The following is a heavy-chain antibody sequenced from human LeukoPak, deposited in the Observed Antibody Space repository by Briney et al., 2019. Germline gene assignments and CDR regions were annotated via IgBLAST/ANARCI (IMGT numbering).Heavy chain of an antibody. D-gene: IGHD4-17*01. CDR3: ARGDRLRRLAFDI. Sequence: PSETLSLTCTVSGGSISSCYWSWIRQPPGKGLEWIGCIYYSGSTNYNPSLKSRVTISVDTSKNQFSLKLSSVTAADTAVYYCARGDRLRRLAFDIWGQGTMVTVSS. CDR2: IYYSGST. V-gene: IGHV4-59*01. CDR1: GGSISSCY. J-gene: IGHJ3*02.